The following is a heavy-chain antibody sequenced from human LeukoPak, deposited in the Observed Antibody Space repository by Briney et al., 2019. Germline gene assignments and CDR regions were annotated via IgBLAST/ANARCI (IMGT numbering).Heavy chain of an antibody. CDR2: ISDSGGST. J-gene: IGHJ3*02. CDR1: GFTFSSFA. CDR3: ARDGLGATGDAFDI. D-gene: IGHD1-26*01. Sequence: PGGSLRLSCAASGFTFSSFAMSWVRQAPGKGLEWVSGISDSGGSTYYADSVKGRFTISRDNAKNSLYLQMNSLRAEDTAVYYCARDGLGATGDAFDIWGQGTMVTVSS. V-gene: IGHV3-23*01.